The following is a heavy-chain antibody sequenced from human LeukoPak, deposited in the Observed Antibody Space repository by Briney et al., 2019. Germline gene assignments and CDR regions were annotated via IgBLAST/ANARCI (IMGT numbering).Heavy chain of an antibody. D-gene: IGHD3-10*01. CDR3: ARDRRYYGSGSYYHDY. CDR2: VNPNSGGT. CDR1: GYTFTGYY. Sequence: ASVKVSCKASGYTFTGYYMHWARQAPGQGLEWMGWVNPNSGGTDYAQKFQGRVTMTRDTSISTAYMELSRLRSDDTAVYYCARDRRYYGSGSYYHDYWGQGTLVTVSS. V-gene: IGHV1-2*02. J-gene: IGHJ4*02.